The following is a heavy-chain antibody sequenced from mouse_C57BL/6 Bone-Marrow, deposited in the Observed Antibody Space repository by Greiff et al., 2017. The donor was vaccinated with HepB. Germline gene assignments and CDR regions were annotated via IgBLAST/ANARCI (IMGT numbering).Heavy chain of an antibody. D-gene: IGHD2-4*01. J-gene: IGHJ1*03. V-gene: IGHV1-55*01. CDR2: IYPGSGST. CDR1: GYTFTSYW. Sequence: VQLQQPGAELVKPGASVKMSCKASGYTFTSYWITWVKQRPGQGLEWIGDIYPGSGSTNYNEKFKSKATLTVDTSSSTAYMQLSSLTSEDSAVYYCARGLYYDYGAWYFDVWGTGTTVTVSS. CDR3: ARGLYYDYGAWYFDV.